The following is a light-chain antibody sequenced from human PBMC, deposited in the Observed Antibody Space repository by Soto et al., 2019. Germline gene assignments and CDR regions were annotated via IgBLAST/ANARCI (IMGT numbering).Light chain of an antibody. CDR2: AAS. V-gene: IGKV1-39*01. Sequence: DIQMTQSPSSLSASVGDRVTITCRASQRISSCLNWYQQKPGKAPNLLIYAASSLQSGVPSRFSGSGSGTDFTLTISSLQPEDFATYYCQQSYRTPLTFGGGTKVEI. CDR1: QRISSC. J-gene: IGKJ4*01. CDR3: QQSYRTPLT.